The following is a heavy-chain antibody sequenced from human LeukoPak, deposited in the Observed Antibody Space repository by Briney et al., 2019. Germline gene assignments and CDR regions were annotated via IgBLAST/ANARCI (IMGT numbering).Heavy chain of an antibody. J-gene: IGHJ4*02. Sequence: GASVKVSCKASGITSTSYYIHWVRQAPGRGLEWMGKINPSGTITTYAPKYQDRVTVTKDTSTNTVYMELSSLRSDDTAVHYCALIAPPHNWGQGTLVTVSS. V-gene: IGHV1-46*01. CDR3: ALIAPPHN. CDR1: GITSTSYY. CDR2: INPSGTIT. D-gene: IGHD6-13*01.